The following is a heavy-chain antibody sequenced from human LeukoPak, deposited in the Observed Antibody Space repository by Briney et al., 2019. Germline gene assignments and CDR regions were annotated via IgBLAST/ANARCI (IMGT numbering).Heavy chain of an antibody. CDR3: ARGRNNYGGNSEIEY. Sequence: PSETLSLTCAVYGGSFSGYYWSWIRQPLGKGLEWIGEINHSGSTNYNASLKSRVTISVDTSKNQFSLKLSSVTAADTAVYYCARGRNNYGGNSEIEYWGQGTLVTVSS. J-gene: IGHJ4*02. D-gene: IGHD4-23*01. CDR1: GGSFSGYY. V-gene: IGHV4-34*01. CDR2: INHSGST.